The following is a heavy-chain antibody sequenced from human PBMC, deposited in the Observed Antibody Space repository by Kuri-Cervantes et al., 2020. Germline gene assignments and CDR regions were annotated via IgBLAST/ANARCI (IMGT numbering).Heavy chain of an antibody. V-gene: IGHV3-74*01. D-gene: IGHD6-19*01. CDR1: GFTFSSYS. CDR3: IRDLAGAYGY. J-gene: IGHJ4*02. CDR2: IDTDGSTT. Sequence: GGSLRLSCAASGFTFSSYSMNWVRQAPGKGLEWVSRIDTDGSTTTYADSVKGRFTISRDNAKNTLYLQMSSLRVEDTAVYYCIRDLAGAYGYWGQGVVVTVSS.